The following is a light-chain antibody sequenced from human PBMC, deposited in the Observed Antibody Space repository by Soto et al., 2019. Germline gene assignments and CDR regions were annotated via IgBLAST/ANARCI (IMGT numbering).Light chain of an antibody. J-gene: IGLJ2*01. CDR3: AAWEDSRNDLV. CDR1: SSNIGNNA. Sequence: QLVLTQPPSVSEAPRQRVTISCSGSSSNIGNNAVNWYQQLPGKAPKLLIYYDDLLPSGVSDRFSGSKSGTSASLAISGLQSEDEAAYYCAAWEDSRNDLVFVGGTKLTVL. CDR2: YDD. V-gene: IGLV1-36*01.